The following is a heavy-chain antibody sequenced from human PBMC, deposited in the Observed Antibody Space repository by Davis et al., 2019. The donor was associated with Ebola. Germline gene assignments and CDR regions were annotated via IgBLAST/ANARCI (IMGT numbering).Heavy chain of an antibody. D-gene: IGHD1/OR15-1a*01. Sequence: SETLSLTCTVSGGSISSYYWSWIRQPPGKGLEWIGYIYYSGSTNYNPSLKSRVTISVDTSKNQFSLKLSSVTAADTAVYYCARGRNNGWDFDYWGQGTLVTVSS. CDR2: IYYSGST. CDR3: ARGRNNGWDFDY. J-gene: IGHJ4*02. CDR1: GGSISSYY. V-gene: IGHV4-59*08.